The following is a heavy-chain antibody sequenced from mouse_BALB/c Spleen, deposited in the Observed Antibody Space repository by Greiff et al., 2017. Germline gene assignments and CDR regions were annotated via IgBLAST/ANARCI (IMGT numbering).Heavy chain of an antibody. Sequence: VQLQQSAAELARPGASVKMSCKASGYTFTSYTMHWVKQRPGQGLEWIGYINPSSGYTEYNQKFKDKTTLTADKSSSTAYMQLSSLTSEDSAVYYCASSLTWFAYWGQGTLVTVSA. V-gene: IGHV1-4*02. CDR2: INPSSGYT. CDR1: GYTFTSYT. CDR3: ASSLTWFAY. J-gene: IGHJ3*01.